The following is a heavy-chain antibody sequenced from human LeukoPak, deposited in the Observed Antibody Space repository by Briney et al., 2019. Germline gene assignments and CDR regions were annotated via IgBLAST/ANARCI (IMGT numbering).Heavy chain of an antibody. D-gene: IGHD2-2*01. CDR1: GFTFSSYG. J-gene: IGHJ4*02. CDR2: IWYDGSNK. V-gene: IGHV3-33*01. CDR3: AREGSVRQLCLDY. Sequence: GGSLRLSCAASGFTFSSYGMHWVRQAPGKGLEWVAVIWYDGSNKYYADSVKGRFTISRDNSKNTLYPQMNSLRAEDTAVYYCAREGSVRQLCLDYWGQGTLVTVSS.